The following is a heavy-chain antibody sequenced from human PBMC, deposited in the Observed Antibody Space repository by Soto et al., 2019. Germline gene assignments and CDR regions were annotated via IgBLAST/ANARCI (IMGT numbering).Heavy chain of an antibody. V-gene: IGHV3-30-3*01. CDR1: GFTFSSYA. J-gene: IGHJ4*02. CDR3: ARDFDILTGYYTPFFDY. CDR2: ISYDGSNK. Sequence: PGGSLRLSCAASGFTFSSYAMHWVRQAPGKGLEWVAVISYDGSNKYYADSVKGRFTISRDNSKNTLYLQMNSLRAEDTAVYYCARDFDILTGYYTPFFDYWGQGTLVTVSS. D-gene: IGHD3-9*01.